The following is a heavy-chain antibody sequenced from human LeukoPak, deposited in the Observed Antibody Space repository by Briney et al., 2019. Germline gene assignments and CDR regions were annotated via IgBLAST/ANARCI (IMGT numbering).Heavy chain of an antibody. CDR2: IIGSGGST. J-gene: IGHJ4*02. V-gene: IGHV3-23*01. CDR3: AKDPFFDSSGYYSDC. Sequence: GGSLRLSCAASGFTFSIYAMSLVRQAPGKGLEWGSSIIGSGGSTYYAASVKGRFTLSRDNCQKTMYLQMNSLRAEDTAVYYCAKDPFFDSSGYYSDCWGQGTLVTVSS. CDR1: GFTFSIYA. D-gene: IGHD3-22*01.